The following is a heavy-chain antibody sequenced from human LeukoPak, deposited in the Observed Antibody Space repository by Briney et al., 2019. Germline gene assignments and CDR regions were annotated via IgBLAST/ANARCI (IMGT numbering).Heavy chain of an antibody. Sequence: PGGSLRLSCAASGFTFSSYAMHWVRQAPGKGLEWVALLSYDGSNKYYADSVRGRFTISRDNSKDTLYLQMNSLRAEDTAVYYCAKEYSSSWGYYYYYMDVWGKGTTVTVSS. J-gene: IGHJ6*03. CDR2: LSYDGSNK. D-gene: IGHD6-13*01. CDR1: GFTFSSYA. CDR3: AKEYSSSWGYYYYYMDV. V-gene: IGHV3-30*04.